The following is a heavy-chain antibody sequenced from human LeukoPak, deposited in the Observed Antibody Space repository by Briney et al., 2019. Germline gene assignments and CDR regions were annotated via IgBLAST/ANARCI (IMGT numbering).Heavy chain of an antibody. CDR3: ATDDRAFWSGF. J-gene: IGHJ4*02. V-gene: IGHV4-34*01. CDR1: GGSFSGYY. Sequence: PSETLSLTCAVYGGSFSGYYWSWIRQPPGKGLEWIGEINHSGSTNYNPSLKSRVTISVDTSKNQFSLKLSSVTAADTAVYYCATDDRAFWSGFWGQGTQVTVSS. CDR2: INHSGST. D-gene: IGHD3-3*01.